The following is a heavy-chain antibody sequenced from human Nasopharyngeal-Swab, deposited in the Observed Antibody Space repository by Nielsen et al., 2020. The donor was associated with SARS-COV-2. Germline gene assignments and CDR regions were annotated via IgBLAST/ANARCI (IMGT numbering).Heavy chain of an antibody. CDR1: GGSISSGGYY. Sequence: SETLSLTCTVSGGSISSGGYYWSWIRQHPGKGLEWIGYIYYSGSTYYNPSLKSRVTISVDPSKNQFSLKLSSVTAADTAVYYCARSDSSGWYYCDYWGQGTLVTVSS. CDR3: ARSDSSGWYYCDY. CDR2: IYYSGST. D-gene: IGHD6-19*01. J-gene: IGHJ4*02. V-gene: IGHV4-31*03.